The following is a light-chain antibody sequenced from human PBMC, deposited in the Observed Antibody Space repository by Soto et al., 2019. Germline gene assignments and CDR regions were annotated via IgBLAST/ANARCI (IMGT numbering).Light chain of an antibody. CDR1: QSVSSSY. J-gene: IGKJ2*01. V-gene: IGKV3-20*01. CDR2: GAS. CDR3: QQYGSAPPVT. Sequence: EIVLTQSPGTLSLSPGERATLSCRASQSVSSSYLAWYQQKPGQDPRLLIYGASSKATGIPDRFRGSGSGTDFTLTISRLEPEEFAVYYCQQYGSAPPVTFGQGTKLEIK.